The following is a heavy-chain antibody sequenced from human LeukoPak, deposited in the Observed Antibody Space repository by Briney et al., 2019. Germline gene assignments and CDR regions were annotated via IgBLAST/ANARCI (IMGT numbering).Heavy chain of an antibody. D-gene: IGHD5-12*01. Sequence: ASVKVSCKASGHTFTGYYMHWVRQAPGQGLEWMGWINPNGGGTNYAQKFQGRVTMTRDTSISTAYMELSRLRSDDTAVYYCARDYSGYDLLLFDYWGQGTLVTVSS. CDR3: ARDYSGYDLLLFDY. V-gene: IGHV1-2*02. J-gene: IGHJ4*02. CDR1: GHTFTGYY. CDR2: INPNGGGT.